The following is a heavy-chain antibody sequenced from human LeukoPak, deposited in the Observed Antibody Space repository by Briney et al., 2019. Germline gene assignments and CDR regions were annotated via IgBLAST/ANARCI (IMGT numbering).Heavy chain of an antibody. CDR2: ISYDGSNK. D-gene: IGHD3-3*01. J-gene: IGHJ3*02. V-gene: IGHV3-30-3*01. Sequence: GGSLRLSCAASGFTFSSYAMHWVRQAPGKGLEWVAVISYDGSNKYYADSVKGRFTISRDNSKNTLYLQMNSLRTEDTAVYYCARGGGFLEWLFSAFDIWGQGTMVTVSS. CDR3: ARGGGFLEWLFSAFDI. CDR1: GFTFSSYA.